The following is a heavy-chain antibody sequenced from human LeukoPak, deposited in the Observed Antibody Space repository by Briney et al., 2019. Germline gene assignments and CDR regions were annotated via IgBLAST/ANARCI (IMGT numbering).Heavy chain of an antibody. Sequence: ASVKVSCKASGYTFSDYYIHWVRQAPGEGLEWVGWVFLRSGDTYYSQRFHGRVAMTTDTSINTAYMELSRLKSDDTGVYFCARPPRDLVSAAPFPFWGQGTLVTVSS. D-gene: IGHD5/OR15-5a*01. J-gene: IGHJ1*01. CDR1: GYTFSDYY. V-gene: IGHV1-2*02. CDR2: VFLRSGDT. CDR3: ARPPRDLVSAAPFPF.